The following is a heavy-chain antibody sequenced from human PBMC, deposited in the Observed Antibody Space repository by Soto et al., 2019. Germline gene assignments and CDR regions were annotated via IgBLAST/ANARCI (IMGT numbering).Heavy chain of an antibody. J-gene: IGHJ6*03. D-gene: IGHD3-10*01. CDR1: GYTFTSYG. CDR2: ISAYNGNT. V-gene: IGHV1-18*01. CDR3: ARERGFGNYYYYYMDV. Sequence: QVPLVQSGAEVKKPGASVKVSCKASGYTFTSYGISWVRQAPGQGLEWMGWISAYNGNTNYAQKLQGRVTMTTDTTTSTAYMELRSLRSDDAAVYYCARERGFGNYYYYYMDVWGKGTTVTVSS.